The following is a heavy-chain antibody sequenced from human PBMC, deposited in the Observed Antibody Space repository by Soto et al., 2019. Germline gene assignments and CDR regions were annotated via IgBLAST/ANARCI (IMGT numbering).Heavy chain of an antibody. CDR3: ARHGTGTTGFDC. J-gene: IGHJ4*02. V-gene: IGHV4-61*08. D-gene: IGHD1-7*01. Sequence: PSETLSLTCTVSGDSVTSSVYFWSWVRQPPGKGLEWIGYIYYSGSTNYNPSLKSRLTISLDTSRNQFSLKLSSVTAADTAVYYCARHGTGTTGFDCWGQGTPVTVSS. CDR1: GDSVTSSVYF. CDR2: IYYSGST.